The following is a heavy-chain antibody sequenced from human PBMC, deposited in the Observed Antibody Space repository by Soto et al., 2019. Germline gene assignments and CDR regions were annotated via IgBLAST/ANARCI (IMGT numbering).Heavy chain of an antibody. Sequence: XESLKISWKGSGYSFISYLLVWVRQMPGKGLEWMGIIYPGDSDTRYSPSFQGQVTISADKSISTDYLQWRSLKASDTAMYYCARVHGSGGSSGIDYWGQGTLVTVSS. V-gene: IGHV5-51*01. CDR3: ARVHGSGGSSGIDY. J-gene: IGHJ4*02. D-gene: IGHD1-26*01. CDR2: IYPGDSDT. CDR1: GYSFISYL.